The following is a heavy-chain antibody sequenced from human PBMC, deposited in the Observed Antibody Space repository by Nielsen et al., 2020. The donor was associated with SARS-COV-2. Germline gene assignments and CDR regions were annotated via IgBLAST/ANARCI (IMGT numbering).Heavy chain of an antibody. J-gene: IGHJ5*02. CDR3: ALYTSSSLAAS. D-gene: IGHD6-6*01. V-gene: IGHV3-30*03. CDR2: VSYDGSNN. CDR1: GFAFDTYW. Sequence: GESLKISCVASGFAFDTYWMSWVRQAPGKGLEWVALVSYDGSNNHYADSVKGRFTGSRDNSKNTLFLQMNSLRAEDTAVYYCALYTSSSLAASWGQGTLVTVSS.